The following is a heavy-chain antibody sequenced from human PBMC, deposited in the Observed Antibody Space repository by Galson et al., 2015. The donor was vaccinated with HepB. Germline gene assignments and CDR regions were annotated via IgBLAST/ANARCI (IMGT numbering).Heavy chain of an antibody. J-gene: IGHJ5*02. Sequence: ETLSLTCTVSGGAISSYYWGWIRQPPGQGLEWIGYIYYSGSTNYNPSLNSRVTISVDTSQNQFSLKLCSVTAADTAVYYCAGEGGDSYYDFWSGIHNWCDPWGQGTVVTVSS. D-gene: IGHD3-3*01. CDR2: IYYSGST. V-gene: IGHV4-59*01. CDR1: GGAISSYY. CDR3: AGEGGDSYYDFWSGIHNWCDP.